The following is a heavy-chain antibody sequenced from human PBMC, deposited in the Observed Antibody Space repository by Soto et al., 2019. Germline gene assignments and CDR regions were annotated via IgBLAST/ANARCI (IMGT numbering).Heavy chain of an antibody. V-gene: IGHV4-4*02. J-gene: IGHJ4*02. CDR2: IYHSGST. CDR3: ARHSNEYRKSLDY. D-gene: IGHD6-13*01. Sequence: SETLSLTCAVSGGSISSTNWWSWVRQPPGKGLEWIAYIYHSGSTNSNPSLKSRVTISVDTSKNQFSLKLSSVTAADTAVYYCARHSNEYRKSLDYWGQGTLVTVSS. CDR1: GGSISSTNW.